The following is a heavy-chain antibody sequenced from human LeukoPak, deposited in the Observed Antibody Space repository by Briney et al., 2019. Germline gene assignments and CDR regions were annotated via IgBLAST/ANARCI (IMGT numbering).Heavy chain of an antibody. V-gene: IGHV4-59*01. CDR1: GGSISDYY. J-gene: IGHJ5*02. D-gene: IGHD6-6*01. CDR3: ARCIGSSSFARWFDL. Sequence: SETLSLTCTVSGGSISDYYWSWIRQPPGKGLEWIGYIYYSGNTNYNPTNYNPSLRSRVTISVDTSKNQFSLKLTSVTAADTAVYYCARCIGSSSFARWFDLWGQGTLVAVSS. CDR2: IYYSGNT.